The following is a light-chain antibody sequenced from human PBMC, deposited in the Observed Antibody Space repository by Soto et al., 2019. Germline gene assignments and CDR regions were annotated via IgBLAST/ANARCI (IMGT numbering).Light chain of an antibody. CDR3: QQSYRTPYT. V-gene: IGKV1-39*01. CDR1: QRTSPY. CDR2: AAS. Sequence: IQVTQSPSSLSASVGDTVTITCRASQRTSPYLNWYQHKPGKAPNLLIQAASSLLSGVPSRFSGSGSETDFTLTITSLRPEDFATYYCQQSYRTPYTFAQGTKLEVK. J-gene: IGKJ2*01.